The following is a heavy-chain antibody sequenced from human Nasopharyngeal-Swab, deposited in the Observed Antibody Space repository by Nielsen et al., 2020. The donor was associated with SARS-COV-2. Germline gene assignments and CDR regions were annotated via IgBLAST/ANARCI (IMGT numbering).Heavy chain of an antibody. J-gene: IGHJ5*02. Sequence: TLSLTCTVSGGSVSSGSYYWSWIRQPPGKGLEWIGYIYYSGSTNYNPSLKSRVTISVDTSKNQFSLKLSSVTAADTAVYYCARVSIFGVATNTHWFDPWGQGTLVTVSS. D-gene: IGHD3-3*01. V-gene: IGHV4-61*01. CDR2: IYYSGST. CDR3: ARVSIFGVATNTHWFDP. CDR1: GGSVSSGSYY.